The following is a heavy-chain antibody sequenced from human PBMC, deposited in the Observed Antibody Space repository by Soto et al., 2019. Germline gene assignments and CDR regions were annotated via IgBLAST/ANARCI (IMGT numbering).Heavy chain of an antibody. CDR3: AKDLTDDIVVVPAAISYSFDY. D-gene: IGHD2-2*02. V-gene: IGHV3-30*18. CDR2: ISYDGSNK. CDR1: GFTFSSYG. J-gene: IGHJ4*02. Sequence: PGGSLRLSCAASGFTFSSYGMHWVRQAPGKGLEWVAVISYDGSNKYYADFVKGRFTISRDNSKNTLYLQMNSLRAEDTAVYYCAKDLTDDIVVVPAAISYSFDYWGQGTLVTVSS.